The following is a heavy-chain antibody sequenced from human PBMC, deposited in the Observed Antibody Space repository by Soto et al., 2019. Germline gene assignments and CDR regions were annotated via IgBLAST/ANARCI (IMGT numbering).Heavy chain of an antibody. CDR2: IIPIFGTA. CDR3: ARDDYYPAQPNYYYYGMDV. CDR1: GGTFSSYA. V-gene: IGHV1-69*13. J-gene: IGHJ6*02. Sequence: ASVKVSCKASGGTFSSYAISWVRQAPGQGLEWMGGIIPIFGTANYAQKFQGRVTITADESTSTAYMELSSLRSEDTAVYYCARDDYYPAQPNYYYYGMDVWGQGTTVTVSS. D-gene: IGHD3-22*01.